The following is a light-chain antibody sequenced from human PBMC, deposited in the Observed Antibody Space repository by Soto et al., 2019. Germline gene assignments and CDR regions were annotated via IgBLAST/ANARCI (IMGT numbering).Light chain of an antibody. J-gene: IGLJ2*01. CDR2: DVS. CDR3: SSYTSSSTLG. CDR1: SNDVGTYNY. V-gene: IGLV2-14*03. Sequence: QSALTQPASVSGSPGQSITISCTGTSNDVGTYNYVSWYQHHPGKAPKLMIYDVSNRPSGVSNRFSGSKSGNTASLTISGIQAEDEADYYCSSYTSSSTLGFGGGTKLTVL.